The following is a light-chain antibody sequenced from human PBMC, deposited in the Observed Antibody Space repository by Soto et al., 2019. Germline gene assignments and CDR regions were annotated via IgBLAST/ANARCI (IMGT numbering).Light chain of an antibody. V-gene: IGLV1-51*01. CDR2: DDH. J-gene: IGLJ1*01. Sequence: QSVLTQPPSVSAAPGQNVTISCSGSNSNIANNYVSWYQHLPGTTPRLLIYDDHKRPSTIPDRFSGSKSGTSATLGITALQTGDEADYFCGTWGRNMRSYVFAPGTKVTVL. CDR3: GTWGRNMRSYV. CDR1: NSNIANNY.